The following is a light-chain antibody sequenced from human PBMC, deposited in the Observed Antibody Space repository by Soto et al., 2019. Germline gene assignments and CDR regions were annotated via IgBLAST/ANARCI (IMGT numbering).Light chain of an antibody. J-gene: IGLJ1*01. V-gene: IGLV2-14*01. Sequence: QSALTQPASVSGSPGQSITISCAGTSSDVGGYKYVSWYQQHPGKAPKLMISDVSDRPSGVSTRFSGSRSGNTAFLTISGLQDEDEADYYCSSFTSSSTLYVFGTGTKLTVL. CDR2: DVS. CDR1: SSDVGGYKY. CDR3: SSFTSSSTLYV.